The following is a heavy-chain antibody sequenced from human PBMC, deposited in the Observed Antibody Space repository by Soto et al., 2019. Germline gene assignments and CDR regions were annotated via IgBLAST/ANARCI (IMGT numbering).Heavy chain of an antibody. CDR2: IYYSGST. CDR3: ARYIDGSGSSYNYS. V-gene: IGHV4-59*01. CDR1: GGSISSYY. D-gene: IGHD3-10*01. J-gene: IGHJ4*02. Sequence: SETLSLTCTVSGGSISSYYWSWIRQPPGKGLEWIGYIYYSGSTNYNPSLKSRVTISVDTSKNQFSLKLSSVTAADTAVYYCARYIDGSGSSYNYSWGQGTLVTVSS.